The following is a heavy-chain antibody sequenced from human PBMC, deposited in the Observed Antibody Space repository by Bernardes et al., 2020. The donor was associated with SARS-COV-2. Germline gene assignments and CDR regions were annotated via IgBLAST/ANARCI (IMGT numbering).Heavy chain of an antibody. Sequence: GWSLRLSCAASGFTFSSYAMSWVRQAPGKGLEWVSAISGSGGSTYYADSVKGRFTISRDNSKNTLYLQMNSLRAEDTAVYYCAKAHYYDSSGYYLGQGTLVTVYS. CDR2: ISGSGGST. J-gene: IGHJ4*02. CDR3: AKAHYYDSSGYY. V-gene: IGHV3-23*01. CDR1: GFTFSSYA. D-gene: IGHD3-22*01.